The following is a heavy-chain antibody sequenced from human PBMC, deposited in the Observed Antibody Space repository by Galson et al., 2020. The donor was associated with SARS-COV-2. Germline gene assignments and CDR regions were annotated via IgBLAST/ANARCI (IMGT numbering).Heavy chain of an antibody. CDR1: GGSLSSSSYY. V-gene: IGHV4-39*07. D-gene: IGHD4-4*01. J-gene: IGHJ6*02. Sequence: SETLSLTCPVSGGSLSSSSYYWGWIRQPPGKGLEWIGSISYSGSTYYNPSLKSRVTISVDTSKNQFSLKLSSVTAADTAVYYCARGRPTTGPYYYGMDVWGQGTTVTVSS. CDR2: ISYSGST. CDR3: ARGRPTTGPYYYGMDV.